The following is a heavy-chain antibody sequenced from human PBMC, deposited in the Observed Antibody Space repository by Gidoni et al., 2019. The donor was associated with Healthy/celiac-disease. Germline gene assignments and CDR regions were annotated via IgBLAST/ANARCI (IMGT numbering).Heavy chain of an antibody. CDR1: GGSISSYY. D-gene: IGHD3-16*01. Sequence: QFQLQESGPGLVKPSETLPPPSTTPGGSISSYYWSWIRQPPGKGLAWIGYIYYSGSTNYNPSLKSRVTISVDTSKNQFSLKLSSVTAADTAVYYCARDRGGEFPDYWGQGTLVTVSS. CDR3: ARDRGGEFPDY. J-gene: IGHJ4*02. CDR2: IYYSGST. V-gene: IGHV4-59*01.